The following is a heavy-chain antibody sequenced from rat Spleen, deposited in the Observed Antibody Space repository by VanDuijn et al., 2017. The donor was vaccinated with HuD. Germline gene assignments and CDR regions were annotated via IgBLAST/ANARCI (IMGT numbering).Heavy chain of an antibody. J-gene: IGHJ2*01. CDR2: ISTSGGST. CDR1: GFTFSSFP. Sequence: EVQLVESGGGLVQPGRSMKLSCAASGFTFSSFPMAWVRQAPTKGLEWVATISTSGGSTYYPDSVKGRFTISRDNAKSTLYLQMNSLRSEDTATYYCTRDYGGYSGGDYFDYWGQGVMVTVSS. D-gene: IGHD1-11*01. CDR3: TRDYGGYSGGDYFDY. V-gene: IGHV5-46*01.